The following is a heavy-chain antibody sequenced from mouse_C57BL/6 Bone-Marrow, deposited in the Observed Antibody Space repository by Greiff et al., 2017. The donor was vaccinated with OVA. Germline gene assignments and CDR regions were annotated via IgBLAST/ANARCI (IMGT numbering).Heavy chain of an antibody. V-gene: IGHV1-42*01. J-gene: IGHJ2*01. D-gene: IGHD3-1*01. CDR3: ARWGYGAFDY. CDR2: INPSTGGT. Sequence: VQLQQSGPELVKPGASVKISCKASGYSFTGYYMNWVKQSPEKSLEWIGEINPSTGGTTYNQKFKAKATLTVDKSSSTAYMQLKSLTSEDSAVYYCARWGYGAFDYWGQGTTLTVSS. CDR1: GYSFTGYY.